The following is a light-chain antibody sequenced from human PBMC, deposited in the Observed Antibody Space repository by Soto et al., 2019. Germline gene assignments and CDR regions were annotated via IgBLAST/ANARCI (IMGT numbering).Light chain of an antibody. CDR2: GAS. J-gene: IGKJ1*01. CDR3: QQYYNRRT. CDR1: QSVSSD. Sequence: EIVVTQSPATLSVSPGEGVTLSCRAGQSVSSDLAWYQHRPGQAPRLLIYGASTRATGIPDRFSGSGSGTEFTLTISSLQSEDLAVYYCQQYYNRRTFGQGTKVDIK. V-gene: IGKV3-15*01.